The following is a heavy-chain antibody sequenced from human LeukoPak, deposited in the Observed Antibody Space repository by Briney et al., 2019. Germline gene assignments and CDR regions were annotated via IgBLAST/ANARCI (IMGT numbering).Heavy chain of an antibody. CDR2: MNPNSGNT. CDR1: GYTFTSYD. J-gene: IGHJ6*03. Sequence: ASVKVSCKASGYTFTSYDINWVRQATGQGLEWMGWMNPNSGNTGYAQKFQGRVTMTRNTSISTAYMELSSLRSEDTAVYYCARGAAAAGTGKYYYYYYMDVWGKGTTVTVSS. D-gene: IGHD6-13*01. CDR3: ARGAAAAGTGKYYYYYYMDV. V-gene: IGHV1-8*01.